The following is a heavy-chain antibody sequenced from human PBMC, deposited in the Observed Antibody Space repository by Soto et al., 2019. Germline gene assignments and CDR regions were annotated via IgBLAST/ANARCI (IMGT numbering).Heavy chain of an antibody. J-gene: IGHJ4*02. D-gene: IGHD1-20*01. CDR1: GXTFSSRA. Sequence: LRLSFTASGXTFSSRAMNWVRQFPGRGLEWVSYISSSSSNIDYADSVKGRFTVSRDNAKNSLYLQMNTLRDEDTAVYYCASDRSLGSNWYYYLESWGQGTLVTVSS. CDR2: ISSSSSNI. V-gene: IGHV3-48*02. CDR3: ASDRSLGSNWYYYLES.